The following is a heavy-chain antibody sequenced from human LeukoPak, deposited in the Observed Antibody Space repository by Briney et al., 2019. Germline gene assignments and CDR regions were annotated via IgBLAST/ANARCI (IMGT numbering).Heavy chain of an antibody. CDR1: GYNFTTYW. Sequence: GESLKISCEGSGYNFTTYWIAWVRQMPGKGLEWMGIIYPRDSNTIYSPSFQGQVTISVDTSINTAYLQWISLKASDTAMYYCARHPIAAGGAYNWFDPWGQGTLVTVSS. J-gene: IGHJ5*02. CDR3: ARHPIAAGGAYNWFDP. V-gene: IGHV5-51*01. D-gene: IGHD6-13*01. CDR2: IYPRDSNT.